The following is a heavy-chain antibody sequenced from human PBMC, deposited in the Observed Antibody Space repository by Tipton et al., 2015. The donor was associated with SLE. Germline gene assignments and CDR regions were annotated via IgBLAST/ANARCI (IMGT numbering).Heavy chain of an antibody. CDR1: GGSINTYY. CDR2: IYTSGDT. Sequence: TLSLTCTVSGGSINTYYWSWIRQPAGKGLEWIGRIYTSGDTDYNSSLKSRVTMSVDPPKSQFSLKLSSVTAADTAVYYCARLSYYYDSSGYYYDYWGQGTLATVSS. CDR3: ARLSYYYDSSGYYYDY. V-gene: IGHV4-4*07. D-gene: IGHD3-22*01. J-gene: IGHJ4*02.